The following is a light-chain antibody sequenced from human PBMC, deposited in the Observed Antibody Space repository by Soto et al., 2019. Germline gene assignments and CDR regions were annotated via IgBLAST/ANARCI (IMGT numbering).Light chain of an antibody. CDR3: SSYTTSNTVV. CDR2: DVG. J-gene: IGLJ2*01. CDR1: SSDVGGYNH. Sequence: QSALTQPASVSGSPGQSITISCTGTSSDVGGYNHVSWYQQHPGKAPKLMIYDVGNRPSGVSNRFSASKSGNTASLTISGLQPEDEGDYYCSSYTTSNTVVFGGGTKLTVL. V-gene: IGLV2-14*01.